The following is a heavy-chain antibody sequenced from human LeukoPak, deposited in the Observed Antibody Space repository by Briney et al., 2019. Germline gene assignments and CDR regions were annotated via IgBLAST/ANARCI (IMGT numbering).Heavy chain of an antibody. D-gene: IGHD2-2*01. CDR2: IYYSGST. CDR3: ARVVVPAAMAY. J-gene: IGHJ4*02. Sequence: PSETLSLTCTVSGGSISSSSYYWGWIRQPPGKGLEWIGSIYYSGSTYYNPSLKSRVTISVDTSKNQFSLRLSSVTAADTAVYYCARVVVPAAMAYWGQGTLVTVSS. V-gene: IGHV4-39*07. CDR1: GGSISSSSYY.